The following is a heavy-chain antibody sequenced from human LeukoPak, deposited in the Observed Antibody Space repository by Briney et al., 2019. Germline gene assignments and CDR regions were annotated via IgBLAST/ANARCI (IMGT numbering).Heavy chain of an antibody. CDR2: ISAYNGNT. J-gene: IGHJ6*03. V-gene: IGHV1-18*01. CDR1: GYIFTGYG. Sequence: ASVKVSCKASGYIFTGYGISWVRQAPGQGLEWMGWISAYNGNTNYAQKFQGRVTITADESTSTAYMELSSLRSEDTAVYYCARTLPRAYYMDVWGKGTTVTVSS. CDR3: ARTLPRAYYMDV.